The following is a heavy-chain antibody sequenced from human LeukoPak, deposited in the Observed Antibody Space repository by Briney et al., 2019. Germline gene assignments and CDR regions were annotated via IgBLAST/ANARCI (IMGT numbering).Heavy chain of an antibody. J-gene: IGHJ4*02. D-gene: IGHD2-21*02. CDR3: ATAAGVVTATLDY. CDR1: GGSVSSSNW. Sequence: PSGTLSLTCAVSGGSVSSSNWWSWVRQPPGKGLEWIGEIYHSGSTNYNPSLKSRVTISVDKSKNQFSLKLSSVTAADTAVYYCATAAGVVTATLDYWGQGTLVTVSS. CDR2: IYHSGST. V-gene: IGHV4-4*02.